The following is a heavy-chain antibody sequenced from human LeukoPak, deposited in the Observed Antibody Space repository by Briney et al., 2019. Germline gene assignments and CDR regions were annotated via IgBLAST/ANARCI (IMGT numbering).Heavy chain of an antibody. CDR3: AAKGGSNYYYMDV. CDR2: MNPNSGNT. CDR1: GYTFTSYD. Sequence: ASVKVSCKASGYTFTSYDINWVRQATGQGLEWMGWMNPNSGNTGYAQKFQGRVTITADKSTSTAYMELSSLRSEDTAVYYCAAKGGSNYYYMDVWGKGTTVTVSS. D-gene: IGHD3-16*01. V-gene: IGHV1-8*01. J-gene: IGHJ6*03.